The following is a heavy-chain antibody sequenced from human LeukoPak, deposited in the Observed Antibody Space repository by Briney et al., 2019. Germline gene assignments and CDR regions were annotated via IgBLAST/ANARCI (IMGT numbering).Heavy chain of an antibody. Sequence: GGSLRLSCAASGFIFSSYAMAWVRQAPRKGLEWVSAISASGGSTYYADSVRGRFTISRDNSKNTLYLQMSSLRVEDTAVYYCAKPQQMANFDFWGQGTLVTVSS. CDR3: AKPQQMANFDF. D-gene: IGHD6-13*01. CDR2: ISASGGST. CDR1: GFIFSSYA. J-gene: IGHJ4*02. V-gene: IGHV3-23*01.